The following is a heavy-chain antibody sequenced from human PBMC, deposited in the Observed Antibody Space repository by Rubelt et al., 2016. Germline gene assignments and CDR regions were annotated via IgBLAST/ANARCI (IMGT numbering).Heavy chain of an antibody. J-gene: IGHJ4*02. CDR2: IYYSGST. V-gene: IGHV4-31*03. CDR1: GGSISSGGYY. D-gene: IGHD3-10*01. CDR3: AREDMVRGELNFDY. Sequence: ESGPGLVKPSQTLSLTCTVSGGSISSGGYYWSWIRQHPGKGLEWIGYIYYSGSTYYNPSLKSRVTISVDTSKNLFSLKLSSVTAADTAVYYCAREDMVRGELNFDYWGQGTLVTVSS.